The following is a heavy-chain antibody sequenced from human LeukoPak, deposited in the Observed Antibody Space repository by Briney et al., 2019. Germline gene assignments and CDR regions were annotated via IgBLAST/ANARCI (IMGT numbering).Heavy chain of an antibody. D-gene: IGHD5-24*01. V-gene: IGHV4-39*07. J-gene: IGHJ4*02. Sequence: SETLSLTCTVSGASISSYYWGWIRQPPGKGLEWIGSIYYSGSTYYNPSLKSRVTISVDTSKNQFSLKLSSVTAADTAVYYCARKDGYNYRGGYYFDYWGQGTLVTVSS. CDR3: ARKDGYNYRGGYYFDY. CDR1: GASISSYY. CDR2: IYYSGST.